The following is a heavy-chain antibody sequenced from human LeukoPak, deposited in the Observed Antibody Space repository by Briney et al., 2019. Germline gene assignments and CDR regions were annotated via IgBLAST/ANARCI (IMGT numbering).Heavy chain of an antibody. J-gene: IGHJ4*02. CDR2: MNPNSGKT. V-gene: IGHV1-8*03. CDR1: GYTFTSYD. Sequence: ASVKVSCKASGYTFTSYDINWVRRATGQGLEWMGWMNPNSGKTAYAQKFQGRVTITMKNSITTAYMELSSLRSDDTAVYYCARETPSRYFDYWGQGALVTVSS. CDR3: ARETPSRYFDY. D-gene: IGHD4-23*01.